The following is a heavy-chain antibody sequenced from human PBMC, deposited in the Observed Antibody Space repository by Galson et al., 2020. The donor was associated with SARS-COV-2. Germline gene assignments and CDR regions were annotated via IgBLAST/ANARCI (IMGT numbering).Heavy chain of an antibody. V-gene: IGHV3-66*04. CDR3: ARQRDATTIFDY. Sequence: TGGSLRLSCTPSGFTVSNNYMSWVRQAPGKGLEWVSALYSGGTTYYAHSVRGRFTISSDNSKNTVYLQMNSLRAEDTAVYYCARQRDATTIFDYWGQGTLGTV. J-gene: IGHJ4*02. CDR2: LYSGGTT. CDR1: GFTVSNNY. D-gene: IGHD4-17*01.